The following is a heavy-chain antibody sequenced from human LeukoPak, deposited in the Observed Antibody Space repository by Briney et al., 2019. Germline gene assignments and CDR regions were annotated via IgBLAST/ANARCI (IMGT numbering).Heavy chain of an antibody. CDR2: ISAGGGGS. CDR1: GFTFSIYA. V-gene: IGHV3-23*01. CDR3: AKGGRMVRGVIVTNYYFDY. J-gene: IGHJ4*02. Sequence: PGGSLRLSCAASGFTFSIYAVSWVRQAPGKGLEWVSSISAGGGGSYYADSVQGRFTISRDTSKNTLYLQMNSLRAEDTAVYYCAKGGRMVRGVIVTNYYFDYWGQGTLVTVSS. D-gene: IGHD3-10*01.